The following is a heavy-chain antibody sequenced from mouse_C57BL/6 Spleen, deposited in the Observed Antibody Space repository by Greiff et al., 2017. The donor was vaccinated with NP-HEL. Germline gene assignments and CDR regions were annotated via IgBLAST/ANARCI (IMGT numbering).Heavy chain of an antibody. V-gene: IGHV3-6*01. CDR3: AREDGYYWYFDV. CDR2: ISYDGSN. D-gene: IGHD2-3*01. Sequence: ESGPGLVKPSQSLSLTCSVTGYSITSGYYWNWIRQFPGNKLEWMGYISYDGSNNYNPSLKNRISITRDTSKNQFFLKLNSGTTEDTATYYCAREDGYYWYFDVWGTGTTVTVSS. CDR1: GYSITSGYY. J-gene: IGHJ1*03.